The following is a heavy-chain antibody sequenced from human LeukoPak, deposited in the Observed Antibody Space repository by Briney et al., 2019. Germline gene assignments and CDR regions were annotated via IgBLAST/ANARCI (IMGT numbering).Heavy chain of an antibody. CDR3: AVTPSNLSHLDK. Sequence: ASVKVSCKASTDTFINYDINWVRQATGQGLEWIGWMNPNTGNTGYAQNFQGRVTMNRDTSISTAHMELSSLRPEDTAVYYCAVTPSNLSHLDKWGQGTLVTISS. J-gene: IGHJ4*02. D-gene: IGHD4-11*01. CDR2: MNPNTGNT. V-gene: IGHV1-8*01. CDR1: TDTFINYD.